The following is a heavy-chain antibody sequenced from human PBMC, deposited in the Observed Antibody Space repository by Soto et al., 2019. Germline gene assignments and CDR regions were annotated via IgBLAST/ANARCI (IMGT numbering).Heavy chain of an antibody. CDR1: GFTFNTYA. CDR3: AKGFIVVVTAIRPDDNFDV. D-gene: IGHD2-21*02. V-gene: IGHV3-23*01. J-gene: IGHJ3*01. Sequence: EVQLLESGGGLVQPGGSLRLSCAASGFTFNTYAMNWVREVPGKGLEWVASISGGGGSTYYAGSVKGRFTISRDTSKNTLYLQMNSLSAEDTAVYYCAKGFIVVVTAIRPDDNFDVWGQGTMVTVSS. CDR2: ISGGGGST.